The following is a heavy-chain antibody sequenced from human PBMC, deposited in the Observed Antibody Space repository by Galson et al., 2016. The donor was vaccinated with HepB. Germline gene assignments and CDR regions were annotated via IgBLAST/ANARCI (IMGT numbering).Heavy chain of an antibody. CDR1: GFTFNTYW. J-gene: IGHJ4*02. V-gene: IGHV3-7*01. D-gene: IGHD1-26*01. Sequence: SLRLSCAASGFTFNTYWMSWVRQPPGKGLEWVANIRQDGGEIHYLDSVKGRFTISRDNAKNSLYLQMNSLRGEDTAVYYCARDKIVGAIAASYFDYWGQGALVTVSS. CDR2: IRQDGGEI. CDR3: ARDKIVGAIAASYFDY.